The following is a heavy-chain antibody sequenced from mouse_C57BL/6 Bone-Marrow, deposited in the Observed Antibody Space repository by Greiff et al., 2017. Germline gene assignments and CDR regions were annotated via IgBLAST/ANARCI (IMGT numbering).Heavy chain of an antibody. D-gene: IGHD2-5*01. CDR2: INPSSGYT. CDR3: ARYKIAYYSNYGDFDY. Sequence: VKLMESGAELARPGASVKMSCKASGYTFTSYTMHWVKQRPGQGLEWIGYINPSSGYTKYNQKFKDKATLTADKSSSTAYMQLSSLTSEDSAVYYCARYKIAYYSNYGDFDYWGQGTTLTVSS. CDR1: GYTFTSYT. V-gene: IGHV1-4*01. J-gene: IGHJ2*01.